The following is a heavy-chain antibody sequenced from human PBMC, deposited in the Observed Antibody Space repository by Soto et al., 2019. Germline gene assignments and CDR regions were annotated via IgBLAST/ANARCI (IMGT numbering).Heavy chain of an antibody. V-gene: IGHV4-34*01. Sequence: QVQLQQWGAGLLKPSETLSLTCAVYGGSFSGYYWSWIRQPPGKGLEWIGEINHSGSTNYNPSLNRRFTMSVDTSKNQCSRKRRSVTAADTAVYYCARGTPSYDFWSGYYSSYYYYGMDVWGHGTTVTVSS. CDR1: GGSFSGYY. D-gene: IGHD3-3*01. CDR2: INHSGST. J-gene: IGHJ6*02. CDR3: ARGTPSYDFWSGYYSSYYYYGMDV.